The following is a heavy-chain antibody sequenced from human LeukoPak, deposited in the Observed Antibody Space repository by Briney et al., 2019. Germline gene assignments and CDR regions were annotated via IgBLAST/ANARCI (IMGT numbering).Heavy chain of an antibody. D-gene: IGHD3-3*01. J-gene: IGHJ4*02. V-gene: IGHV4-61*02. CDR2: IYTSGST. CDR3: AREVTIFGVVTPASDY. Sequence: NPSETLSLTCTVSGGSISSGSYYWSWIRQPAGKGLEWIGRIYTSGSTNYNPSLKSRVTISVDTSKNQFSLKLSSVTAADTAVYYCAREVTIFGVVTPASDYWGQGTLVTVSS. CDR1: GGSISSGSYY.